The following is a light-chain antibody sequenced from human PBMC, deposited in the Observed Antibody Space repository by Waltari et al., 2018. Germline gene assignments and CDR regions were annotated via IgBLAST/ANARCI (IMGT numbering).Light chain of an antibody. V-gene: IGLV1-44*01. J-gene: IGLJ3*02. CDR3: AAWDDSLNGWV. CDR2: DNN. Sequence: QSVLTQPPSASGTPGQRVPISCSGSSSNLGSYTVNWYQQLPGTAPKLLIYDNNRRPSGVPDRFSGSKSGTSASLAISGLQSEDEAEYYCAAWDDSLNGWVFGGGSKLTVL. CDR1: SSNLGSYT.